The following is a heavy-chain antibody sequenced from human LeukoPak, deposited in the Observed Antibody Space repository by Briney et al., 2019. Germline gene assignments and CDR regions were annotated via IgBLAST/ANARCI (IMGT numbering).Heavy chain of an antibody. V-gene: IGHV3-23*01. CDR2: ISVSGGT. CDR1: GFTFSSYA. D-gene: IGHD3-16*02. CDR3: ARGLRYSISPFDY. J-gene: IGHJ4*02. Sequence: PGESLRLSCAASGFTFSSYAMSWVRQSPGEGLEWVSTISVSGGTYYADSVKGRLTISRDNSKNTLYLQMNSLRDKDTAVYYCARGLRYSISPFDYWGQGTLVTVSS.